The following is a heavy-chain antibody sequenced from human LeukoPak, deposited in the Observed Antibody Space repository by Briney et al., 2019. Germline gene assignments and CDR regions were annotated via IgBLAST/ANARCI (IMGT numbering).Heavy chain of an antibody. CDR2: IIPILGIA. J-gene: IGHJ4*02. Sequence: ASVKVSCKASGGTFSSYAISWVRQAPGQGREWMGRIIPILGIANYAQKFQGRVTITADKSTSTAYMELSSLRSEDTAVYYCAREKAGYSSGWSDFDYWGQGTLVTVSS. CDR1: GGTFSSYA. CDR3: AREKAGYSSGWSDFDY. D-gene: IGHD6-19*01. V-gene: IGHV1-69*04.